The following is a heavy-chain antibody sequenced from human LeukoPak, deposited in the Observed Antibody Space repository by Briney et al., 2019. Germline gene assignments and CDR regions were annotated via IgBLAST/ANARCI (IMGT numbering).Heavy chain of an antibody. J-gene: IGHJ4*02. V-gene: IGHV3-21*01. CDR3: ARDLRNSGYDYKDY. D-gene: IGHD5-12*01. Sequence: GGSLRLSCAASGFTFSSYSMNWVRQAPGKGLEWVSSISSSRSYIYYADSVKGRFTISRDYAKNSLYLQMNSLRAEDTAVYYCARDLRNSGYDYKDYWGQGTLVTVSS. CDR1: GFTFSSYS. CDR2: ISSSRSYI.